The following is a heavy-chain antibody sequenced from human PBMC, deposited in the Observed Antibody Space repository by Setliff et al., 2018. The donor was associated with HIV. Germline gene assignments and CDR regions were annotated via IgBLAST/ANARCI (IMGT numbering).Heavy chain of an antibody. J-gene: IGHJ3*02. Sequence: SETLSLTCTVSGGSISGGGYYWSWIRQHPGKGLDWIGDIYYIGNTDYNPSLKSRVTISIDTSKNQFSLKLSSVTAADTAIYYCARVPRITTLRNAFDIWGQGTMVTVSS. CDR3: ARVPRITTLRNAFDI. CDR1: GGSISGGGYY. D-gene: IGHD3-3*01. V-gene: IGHV4-31*03. CDR2: IYYIGNT.